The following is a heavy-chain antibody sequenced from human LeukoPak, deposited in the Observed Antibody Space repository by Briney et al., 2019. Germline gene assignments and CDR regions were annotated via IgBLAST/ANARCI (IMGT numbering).Heavy chain of an antibody. V-gene: IGHV3-73*01. CDR1: GFTFSGSA. J-gene: IGHJ3*02. CDR3: TRHGGCSGGSYDAFDI. CDR2: IRSKANSYAT. D-gene: IGHD2-15*01. Sequence: GGSLRLSCAASGFTFSGSAMHWVRQASGKGLEWVGRIRSKANSYATEYAASVKGRFTISRDDSKNTAYLQMNSLKTEDTAVYYCTRHGGCSGGSYDAFDIWGQGTMVTVSS.